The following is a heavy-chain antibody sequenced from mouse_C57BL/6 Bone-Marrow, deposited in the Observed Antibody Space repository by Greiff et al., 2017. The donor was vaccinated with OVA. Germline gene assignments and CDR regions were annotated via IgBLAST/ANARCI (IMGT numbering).Heavy chain of an antibody. J-gene: IGHJ2*01. CDR3: ARSIYYYGSSYDFDY. CDR1: GYTFTSYW. V-gene: IGHV1-52*01. D-gene: IGHD1-1*01. Sequence: VQLQQPGAELVRPGSSVKLSCKASGYTFTSYWMHWVKQRPIQGLEWIGNIDPSDSETHYNQKFKDKATLTVAKSSSTAYMQLSSLTSEDSAVYYCARSIYYYGSSYDFDYWGQGTTLTVSS. CDR2: IDPSDSET.